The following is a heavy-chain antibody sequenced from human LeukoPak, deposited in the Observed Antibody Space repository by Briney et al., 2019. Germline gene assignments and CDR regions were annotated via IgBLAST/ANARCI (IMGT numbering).Heavy chain of an antibody. Sequence: ASVKVSCKASGYTFTSYYMHWVRQAPGQGLEWMGIINPSGGSTSYAQKFQGRVTMTRDTYTSTVYMELSSLRSEDTAVYYCARDSLGTRAFDYWGQGTLVTVSS. V-gene: IGHV1-46*01. CDR2: INPSGGST. J-gene: IGHJ4*02. CDR1: GYTFTSYY. CDR3: ARDSLGTRAFDY. D-gene: IGHD3-16*02.